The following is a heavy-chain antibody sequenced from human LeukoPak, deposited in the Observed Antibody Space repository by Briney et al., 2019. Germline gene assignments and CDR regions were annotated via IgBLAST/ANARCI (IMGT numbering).Heavy chain of an antibody. J-gene: IGHJ4*02. CDR3: ARGSLGELSFFYCFDY. CDR1: GGTFSSYA. Sequence: SVKVSCKASGGTFSSYAIRWVRQAPGQGLEWMGRIIPILGIANYAQKLQGRFTITADKSTSTAYMELSSLRSEDTAVYYCARGSLGELSFFYCFDYWGQGTLVTVSS. V-gene: IGHV1-69*04. D-gene: IGHD3-16*02. CDR2: IIPILGIA.